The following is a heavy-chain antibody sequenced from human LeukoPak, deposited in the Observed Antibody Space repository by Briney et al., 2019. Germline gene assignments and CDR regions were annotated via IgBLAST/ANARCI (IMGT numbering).Heavy chain of an antibody. V-gene: IGHV4-34*01. D-gene: IGHD6-19*01. CDR3: ARTLHSGWYLGRSSDI. CDR2: INHNGST. J-gene: IGHJ3*02. CDR1: GGSFSGYY. Sequence: PSETLSLTCAVYGGSFSGYYWSWIRQPPGKGLEWIGEINHNGSTNYNPSLKSRVTISVDTSKNQFSLKLSSVTAADTAVYYCARTLHSGWYLGRSSDIWGQGTMVTVSS.